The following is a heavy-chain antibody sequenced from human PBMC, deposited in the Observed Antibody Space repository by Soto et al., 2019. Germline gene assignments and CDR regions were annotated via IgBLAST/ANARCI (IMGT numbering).Heavy chain of an antibody. CDR2: ISYDGSNK. CDR1: GFTFSSYG. Sequence: ESGGGVVQPGRSLRLSCAASGFTFSSYGMHWVRQAPGTGLEWVAVISYDGSNKYYADSVKGRFTISRDNSKNTLYLQMNSLRAEDTAVYYCAKDRSGSYLDYWGQGTLVTVSS. CDR3: AKDRSGSYLDY. V-gene: IGHV3-30*18. J-gene: IGHJ4*02. D-gene: IGHD1-26*01.